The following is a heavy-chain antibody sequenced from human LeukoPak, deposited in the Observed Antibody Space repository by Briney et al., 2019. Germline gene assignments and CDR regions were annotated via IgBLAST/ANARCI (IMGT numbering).Heavy chain of an antibody. J-gene: IGHJ4*02. CDR2: INHSGST. V-gene: IGHV4-34*01. D-gene: IGHD6-13*01. CDR3: ARNGPVSASSWPYFDY. Sequence: SETLSLTCAVCGGSFSGYYWSWIRQPPGKGLEWIGEINHSGSTNYNPSLKSRVTISVDTSKNQFSLKLSSVTAADTAVYYCARNGPVSASSWPYFDYWGQGTLVTVSS. CDR1: GGSFSGYY.